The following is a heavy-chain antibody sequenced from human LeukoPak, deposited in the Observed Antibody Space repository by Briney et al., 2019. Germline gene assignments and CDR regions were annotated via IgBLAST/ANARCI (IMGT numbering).Heavy chain of an antibody. V-gene: IGHV3-11*01. Sequence: GGSLRLSCAASGFTFNDYYMSWIRQAPGKGLEWLSYINIGGTNTHYADSVKGRFTISRDNAKKSLYLEMNNLRAEDTVVYYCATDGAGFDTWARESWSPSPQ. CDR1: GFTFNDYY. CDR2: INIGGTNT. J-gene: IGHJ5*02. CDR3: ATDGAGFDT.